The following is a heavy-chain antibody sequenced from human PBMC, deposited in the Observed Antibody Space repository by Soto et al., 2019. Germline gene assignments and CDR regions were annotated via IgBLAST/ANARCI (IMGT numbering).Heavy chain of an antibody. D-gene: IGHD1-26*01. CDR2: INAGNGNR. CDR3: ARPLLGGYYYGMDV. J-gene: IGHJ6*02. V-gene: IGHV1-3*01. CDR1: GYTFTSYA. Sequence: ASVKVSCKASGYTFTSYAMHWVRQAPGQRLEWMGWINAGNGNRKYSRKLQGRVTITRDTSASTAYMELSSLRSEDTAVYYCARPLLGGYYYGMDVWGQGTTVTVSS.